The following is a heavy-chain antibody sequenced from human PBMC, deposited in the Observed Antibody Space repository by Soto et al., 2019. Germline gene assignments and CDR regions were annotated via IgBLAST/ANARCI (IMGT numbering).Heavy chain of an antibody. D-gene: IGHD6-13*01. V-gene: IGHV1-2*02. CDR1: GYTFTGYD. CDR2: INPNSGGT. CDR3: ARDLPSGIAAAGTVRFDP. Sequence: ASVKVSCKASGYTFTGYDMHWVRQAPVQGLEWMGWINPNSGGTNYAQKFQGRVTMTRDTSISTAYMELIRLRSDDKAVYYCARDLPSGIAAAGTVRFDPWGQATLVTVSS. J-gene: IGHJ5*02.